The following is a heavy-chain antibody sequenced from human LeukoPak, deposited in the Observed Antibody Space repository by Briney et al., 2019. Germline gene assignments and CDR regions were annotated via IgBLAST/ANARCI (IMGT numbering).Heavy chain of an antibody. CDR2: ISYDGTNK. CDR3: ARQGYYHSSGYYPYYFDY. J-gene: IGHJ4*02. CDR1: GFSFSSYA. Sequence: SGGSLRLSCAASGFSFSSYAMNWVRQAPGKGLEWLAIISYDGTNKYYADSVKGRLTISRDNSRNTLDLQMNSLRAEDTAVYYCARQGYYHSSGYYPYYFDYWGQGTLVTVSS. D-gene: IGHD3-22*01. V-gene: IGHV3-30*04.